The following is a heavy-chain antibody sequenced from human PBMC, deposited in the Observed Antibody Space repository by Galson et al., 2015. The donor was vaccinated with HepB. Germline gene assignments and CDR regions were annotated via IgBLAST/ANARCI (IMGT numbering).Heavy chain of an antibody. CDR3: VRGLYEFWGGYRPDTFDL. J-gene: IGHJ3*01. CDR2: IRGCSSYI. CDR1: GFALNSYS. V-gene: IGHV3-21*06. D-gene: IGHD3/OR15-3a*01. Sequence: SLRLSCATSGFALNSYSLNCNRQAPGKGLEWVVSIRGCSSYIHYVESVKGRLTISRDTAKNSMDLQMNGLREDDTAVYFCVRGLYEFWGGYRPDTFDLWGQWTMVTVSS.